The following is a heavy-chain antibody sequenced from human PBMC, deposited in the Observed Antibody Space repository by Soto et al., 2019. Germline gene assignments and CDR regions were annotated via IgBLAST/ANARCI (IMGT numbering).Heavy chain of an antibody. V-gene: IGHV3-7*05. J-gene: IGHJ4*02. CDR1: GFTFSSYW. CDR3: GALGSSGYYPTFFDY. Sequence: GGSLRLSCAASGFTFSSYWMSWVRQAPGKGLEWVANIKQDGSEKYYVDSVKGRFTISRDNAKNSLYLQMNSLRAEDTAVYYCGALGSSGYYPTFFDYWGQGTLVTVSS. D-gene: IGHD3-22*01. CDR2: IKQDGSEK.